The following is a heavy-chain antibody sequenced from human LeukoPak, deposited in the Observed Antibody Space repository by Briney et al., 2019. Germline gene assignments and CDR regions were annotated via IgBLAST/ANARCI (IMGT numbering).Heavy chain of an antibody. CDR3: ARGAYCSGDSCPGAFDI. CDR2: ISYDGTNK. J-gene: IGHJ3*02. V-gene: IGHV3-30*03. Sequence: GGSLRLSCAASGFTFSSYGMHWVRQAPGKGLEWVAVISYDGTNKYYADSVKGRFTISRDNSKNTLYLQMNSLRAEDTAVYYCARGAYCSGDSCPGAFDIWGQGTMVTVSS. D-gene: IGHD2-15*01. CDR1: GFTFSSYG.